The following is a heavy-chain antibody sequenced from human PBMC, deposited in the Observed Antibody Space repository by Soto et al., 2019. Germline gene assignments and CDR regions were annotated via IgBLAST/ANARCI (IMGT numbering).Heavy chain of an antibody. CDR1: GGPISSSSYC. V-gene: IGHV4-39*01. J-gene: IGHJ4*02. CDR2: IYYSGST. D-gene: IGHD3-10*01. Sequence: SETLSLTCTVSGGPISSSSYCWGWIRQPPGKGLEWIGSIYYSGSTYYNPSLKSRVTISVDTSKNQFSLKLSSVTAADTAVYYCARHLGSGSRGDYWGQGTLVTVSS. CDR3: ARHLGSGSRGDY.